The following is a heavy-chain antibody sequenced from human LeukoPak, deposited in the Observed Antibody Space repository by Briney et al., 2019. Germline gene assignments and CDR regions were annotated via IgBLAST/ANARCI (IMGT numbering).Heavy chain of an antibody. V-gene: IGHV1-18*01. CDR1: GYTFTNYG. D-gene: IGHD5-18*01. CDR3: ARARSNYGYWVY. Sequence: ASVKVSCKGSGYTFTNYGISCVRQAPGQGLEWMGWISTCNANSNYAQKLQGRVTMTTDTSTSTAYMELSSLRSDDTAVYYCARARSNYGYWVYWGQGTLVTVSS. J-gene: IGHJ4*02. CDR2: ISTCNANS.